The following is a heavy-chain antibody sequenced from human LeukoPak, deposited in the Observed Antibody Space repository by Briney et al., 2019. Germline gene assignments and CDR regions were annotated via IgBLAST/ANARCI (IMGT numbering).Heavy chain of an antibody. J-gene: IGHJ3*02. V-gene: IGHV3-21*01. Sequence: PGGSLRLSCAASGFTFSSCTMNWVRQAPGKGLEWVSSISSGSSYIYYADSMKGRFTISRDNAKNSLYLQMNSLRAEDTAVYYCAREGYSSSWYSLGDAFDIWGQGTMVTVSS. CDR3: AREGYSSSWYSLGDAFDI. CDR2: ISSGSSYI. CDR1: GFTFSSCT. D-gene: IGHD6-13*01.